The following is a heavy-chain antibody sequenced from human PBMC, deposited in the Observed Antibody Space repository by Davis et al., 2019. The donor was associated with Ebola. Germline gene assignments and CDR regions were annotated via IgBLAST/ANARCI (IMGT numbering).Heavy chain of an antibody. Sequence: SLKISCAASGFTFDDYAMHWVRQAPGKGLEWVSGISWNSGSIGYADSVKGRFTISRDNSKNTLYLQMNSLRAEDTAVYYCARGRVEMATVSLDYWGQGTLVTVSS. CDR3: ARGRVEMATVSLDY. D-gene: IGHD5-24*01. J-gene: IGHJ4*02. V-gene: IGHV3-9*01. CDR2: ISWNSGSI. CDR1: GFTFDDYA.